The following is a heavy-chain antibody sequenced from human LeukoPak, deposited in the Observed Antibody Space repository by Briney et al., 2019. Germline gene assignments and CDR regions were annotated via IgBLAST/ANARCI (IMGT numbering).Heavy chain of an antibody. D-gene: IGHD2-15*01. V-gene: IGHV4-59*06. J-gene: IGHJ4*02. Sequence: SETLSLTCTVSGGSISSYYWSWIRQHPGKGLEWIGYIYYSGSTYYNPSLKSRVTISVDTSKNQFSLKLSSVTAADTAVYYCARKRVYCSGGSCSAFDYWGQGTLVTVSS. CDR2: IYYSGST. CDR3: ARKRVYCSGGSCSAFDY. CDR1: GGSISSYY.